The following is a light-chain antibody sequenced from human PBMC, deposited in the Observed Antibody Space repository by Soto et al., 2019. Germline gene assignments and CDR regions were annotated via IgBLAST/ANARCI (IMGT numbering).Light chain of an antibody. Sequence: QSVLTQPPSVSGAPGQRVTISCTESSSNIGAGYDVHWYQQLPGTAPKLLIYGNSNRPSVVPDRFSGSKSGTSASLAITGLQAEDEADYYSQSYDSSLSGVVFGGGTQLTVL. J-gene: IGLJ2*01. V-gene: IGLV1-40*01. CDR2: GNS. CDR1: SSNIGAGYD. CDR3: QSYDSSLSGVV.